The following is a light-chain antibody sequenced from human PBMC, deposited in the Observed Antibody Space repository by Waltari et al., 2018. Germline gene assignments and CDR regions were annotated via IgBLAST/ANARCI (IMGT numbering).Light chain of an antibody. CDR3: ASYISYSTLEL. J-gene: IGLJ3*02. V-gene: IGLV2-14*03. Sequence: QSALTQPASVSGSPGQSIRIPCTGTSSDVGAYNSVSWYQQHPGKAPRLIIFDVSSRPSGVSSRCSGSKSGNTASLTISGLQGEDEAKNYCASYISYSTLELFGGGTSLTVL. CDR2: DVS. CDR1: SSDVGAYNS.